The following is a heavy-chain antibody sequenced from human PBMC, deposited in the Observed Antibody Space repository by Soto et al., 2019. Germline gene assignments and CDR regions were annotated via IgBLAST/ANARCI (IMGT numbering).Heavy chain of an antibody. CDR2: IYYSWST. CDR1: VGSISSGDYY. J-gene: IGHJ4*02. D-gene: IGHD3-22*01. CDR3: ARGRWLLLSYYFEY. V-gene: IGHV4-30-4*01. Sequence: SETLSLTCTVSVGSISSGDYYLSWIRQPPGKGLEWIGYIYYSWSTYYNPSLKSRVTISVDTSKNQFSLKLSSVTAADTAVYYCARGRWLLLSYYFEYWGQGTMVTVSS.